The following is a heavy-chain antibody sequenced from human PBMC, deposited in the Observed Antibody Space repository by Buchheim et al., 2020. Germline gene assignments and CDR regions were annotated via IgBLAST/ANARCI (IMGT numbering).Heavy chain of an antibody. CDR2: INPNSGGT. D-gene: IGHD2-2*01. CDR1: GYTFTGYY. J-gene: IGHJ6*02. CDR3: ARDRYCSSTSCSHYYYYGMDV. V-gene: IGHV1-2*04. Sequence: QVQLVQSGAEVKKPGASVKVSCKASGYTFTGYYMHWVRQAPGQGLEWMGWINPNSGGTNYAQKFQGWVTMTRDTSISTAYMELSRLRSDDTAVYYCARDRYCSSTSCSHYYYYGMDVWGQGTT.